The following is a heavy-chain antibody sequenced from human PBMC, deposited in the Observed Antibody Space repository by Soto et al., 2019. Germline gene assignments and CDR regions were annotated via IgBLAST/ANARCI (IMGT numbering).Heavy chain of an antibody. CDR2: SIPIVGTA. Sequence: QVQLVQSGAAVKKPGSSVKVSCTASGGTFSSYAISWVRQVPGQGLELMGGSIPIVGTANYAQKFQGRVTITADKSPSTAYMELSSLRCEGTAVYYCARDDSSGWYGYWGQGTLVTVSS. CDR1: GGTFSSYA. D-gene: IGHD6-19*01. V-gene: IGHV1-69*06. J-gene: IGHJ4*02. CDR3: ARDDSSGWYGY.